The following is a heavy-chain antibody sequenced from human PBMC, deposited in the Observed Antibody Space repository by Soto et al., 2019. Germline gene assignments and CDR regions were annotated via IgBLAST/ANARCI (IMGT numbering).Heavy chain of an antibody. CDR2: IYYSGST. CDR3: ARGEDGYKLNWFDP. Sequence: PSETLSLTCTVSGGSISSGGYYWSWIRQHPGKGLEWIGYIYYSGSTYYNPSLKSRVTISVDTSKNQFSLKLSSVTAADTAVYYCARGEDGYKLNWFDPWGQGTPVTAPQ. D-gene: IGHD5-12*01. V-gene: IGHV4-31*02. CDR1: GGSISSGGYY. J-gene: IGHJ5*02.